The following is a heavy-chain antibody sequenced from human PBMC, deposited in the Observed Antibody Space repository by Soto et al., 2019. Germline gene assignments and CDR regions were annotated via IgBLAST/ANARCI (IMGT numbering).Heavy chain of an antibody. D-gene: IGHD3-16*01. Sequence: KASETLPLTCSVSRRSMSSKFWCWIRQSPDKGLEWLDYDFYGGTDYNPSLGGRVSMSVETSKSQSHLKLTSVTVADTAMYYCASYRGALYFESWGPGILVTVSS. J-gene: IGHJ4*02. CDR3: ASYRGALYFES. CDR2: DFYGGT. V-gene: IGHV4-59*01. CDR1: RRSMSSKF.